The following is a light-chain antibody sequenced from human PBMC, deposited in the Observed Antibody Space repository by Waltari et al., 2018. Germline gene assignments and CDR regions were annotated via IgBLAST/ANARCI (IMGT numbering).Light chain of an antibody. Sequence: DIQMTQSPSTLSASVGDRVTITCRASPSISSWLAWYQQKPGKAPKLLIYKASSLESGVPSRFSGSVSGTEFTLTISSLQPDDFASYYCQHYNSPITFGPGTKVDIK. V-gene: IGKV1-5*03. CDR3: QHYNSPIT. J-gene: IGKJ3*01. CDR2: KAS. CDR1: PSISSW.